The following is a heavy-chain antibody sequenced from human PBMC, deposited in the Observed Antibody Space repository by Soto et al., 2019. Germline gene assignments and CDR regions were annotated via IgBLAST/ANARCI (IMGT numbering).Heavy chain of an antibody. CDR2: XXXXXXXX. J-gene: IGHJ4*02. V-gene: IGHV3-21*01. D-gene: IGHD6-25*01. CDR3: XXXXXXSSARYFDY. Sequence: EVQLVESGGGLVKPGGSLRLSCAASGFTFSSYSMNWVRQAPGKGLXWXXXXXXXXXXXXXXXSVXGXFTISRDNAKXXXXXXXXXXXXXXXXXXXXXXXXXXSSARYFDYWGQGTLVTVSS. CDR1: GFTFSSYS.